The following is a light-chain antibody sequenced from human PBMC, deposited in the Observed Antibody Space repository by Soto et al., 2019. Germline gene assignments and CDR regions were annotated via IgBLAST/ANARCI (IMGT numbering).Light chain of an antibody. CDR1: SSDVGGYNY. CDR2: EVS. CDR3: SSYTSSSTPYD. V-gene: IGLV2-14*01. Sequence: QSVLTQPASVSGSPGQSITISCTGTSSDVGGYNYVSWYQQHPAKAPKLMIYEVSNRPSGVSNRFSGYKSGNTASLTIPGLQAEDEADYYCSSYTSSSTPYDFGTGTKVPVL. J-gene: IGLJ1*01.